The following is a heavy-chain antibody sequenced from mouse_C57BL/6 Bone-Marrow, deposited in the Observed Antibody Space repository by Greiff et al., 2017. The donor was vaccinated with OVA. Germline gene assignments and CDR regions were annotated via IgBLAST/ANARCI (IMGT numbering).Heavy chain of an antibody. CDR1: GYTFTDYY. CDR3: ARFPYDYDGSYWYFDV. V-gene: IGHV1-26*01. D-gene: IGHD2-4*01. Sequence: EVQLQQSGPELVKPGASVKISCKASGYTFTDYYMNWVKQSHGKSLEWIGDINPNNGGTSYNQKFKGKATLTVDKSSSTAYMELRSLTSEDSAVYYCARFPYDYDGSYWYFDVWGTGTTVTVSS. CDR2: INPNNGGT. J-gene: IGHJ1*03.